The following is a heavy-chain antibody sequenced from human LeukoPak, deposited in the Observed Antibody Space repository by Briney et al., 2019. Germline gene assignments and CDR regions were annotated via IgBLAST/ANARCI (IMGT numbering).Heavy chain of an antibody. D-gene: IGHD4/OR15-4a*01. CDR3: ARAPPYGGYYYYYYMDV. V-gene: IGHV3-23*01. CDR1: GFTFSTYA. J-gene: IGHJ6*03. Sequence: GGSLRLSCAAYGFTFSTYAMTWVRQDPGKGVEWVSGLSGSGSNTLYADCVKGRFTISRDNSKNTLYLQMNSLRAGDTAIYYCARAPPYGGYYYYYYMDVWGKGTTVTVSS. CDR2: LSGSGSNT.